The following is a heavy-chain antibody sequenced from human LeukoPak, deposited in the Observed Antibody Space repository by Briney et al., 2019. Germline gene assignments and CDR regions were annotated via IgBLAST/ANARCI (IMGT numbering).Heavy chain of an antibody. D-gene: IGHD5-24*01. CDR1: GYSFTSYW. Sequence: EESLKISCKGSGYSFTSYWIGWVRQMPGKGLEWMGIIYPGDSDARYSPSFQGQVTISADKSISTVYLQWSSLKASDTAMYYCARRRDGYNYYFDYWGQGTLVTVSS. CDR2: IYPGDSDA. CDR3: ARRRDGYNYYFDY. V-gene: IGHV5-51*01. J-gene: IGHJ4*02.